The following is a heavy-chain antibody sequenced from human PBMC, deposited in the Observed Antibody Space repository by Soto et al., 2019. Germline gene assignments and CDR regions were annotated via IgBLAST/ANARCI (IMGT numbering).Heavy chain of an antibody. CDR1: GFTVSSYG. Sequence: GGSLRLSCAASGFTVSSYGIHWVRQPPGKGLEWVAVISYDGSHKFYADSVKGRFTLSRDVSKGTLYLQMNTLRAEDTAVYYCAKALSQFFPFDYWGQGTLVTVSS. J-gene: IGHJ4*02. CDR2: ISYDGSHK. CDR3: AKALSQFFPFDY. D-gene: IGHD3-3*01. V-gene: IGHV3-30*18.